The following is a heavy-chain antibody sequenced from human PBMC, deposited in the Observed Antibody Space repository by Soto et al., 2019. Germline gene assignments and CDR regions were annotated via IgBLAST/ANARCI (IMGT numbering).Heavy chain of an antibody. CDR1: GFTFCRHS. CDR2: ISSSSSTR. J-gene: IGHJ4*02. CDR3: ARENSGSYPFDY. D-gene: IGHD1-26*01. V-gene: IGHV3-48*01. Sequence: PGGSLRLSCAASGFTFCRHSMNWVRQAPGKGLEWVSYISSSSSTRYYADSVKGRFTISRDNAKNSLYLQMNSLRAEDTAVYYCARENSGSYPFDYWGQGTLVTVSS.